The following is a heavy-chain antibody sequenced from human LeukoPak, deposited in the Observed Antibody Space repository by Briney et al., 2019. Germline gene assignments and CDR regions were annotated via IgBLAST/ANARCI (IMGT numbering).Heavy chain of an antibody. CDR1: GFVFHNYA. CDR3: AKKTSYCAGDCYPYYFDH. V-gene: IGHV3-23*01. Sequence: PGGSLRLSCAASGFVFHNYAMTWVRQAPGKGLEWVSAITGSGGSTYYADSVKGRFTISRDNSENTLYLQMNRLRADDTAVYYCAKKTSYCAGDCYPYYFDHWGQGTLVTVSS. J-gene: IGHJ4*02. D-gene: IGHD2-21*02. CDR2: ITGSGGST.